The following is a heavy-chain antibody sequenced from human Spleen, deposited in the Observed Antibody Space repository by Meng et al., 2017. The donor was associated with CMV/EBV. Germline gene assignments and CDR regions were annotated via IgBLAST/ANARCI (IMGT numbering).Heavy chain of an antibody. V-gene: IGHV3-74*01. Sequence: GGSLRLSCTASGFSLRNYWMHWVRQVPGKGPVWVSRISNDGSRTNYADSVKGRFTISRDNAKNSLYLQMNSLKAEDTAVYYCARSWDGMDVWGQGTTVTVSS. D-gene: IGHD3-16*01. J-gene: IGHJ6*02. CDR1: GFSLRNYW. CDR2: ISNDGSRT. CDR3: ARSWDGMDV.